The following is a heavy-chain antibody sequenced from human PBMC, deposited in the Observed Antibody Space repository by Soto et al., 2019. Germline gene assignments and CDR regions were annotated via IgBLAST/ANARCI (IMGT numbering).Heavy chain of an antibody. CDR2: IYSSGST. CDR1: AGSMNDDY. D-gene: IGHD5-18*01. V-gene: IGHV4-4*07. CDR3: TTFAGMVTDGMDV. J-gene: IGHJ6*02. Sequence: SETLSLTCTVSAGSMNDDYWTWIRQPAGKGLEWIGRIYSSGSTRYNPSLKSRVSMSVDTSKNQLSLNLISVTAADTAVYYCTTFAGMVTDGMDVWGQGITVTVSS.